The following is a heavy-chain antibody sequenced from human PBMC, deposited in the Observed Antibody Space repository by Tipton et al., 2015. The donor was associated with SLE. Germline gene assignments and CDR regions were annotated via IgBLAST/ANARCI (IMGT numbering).Heavy chain of an antibody. CDR3: ARVQSGDYGDYFDQ. D-gene: IGHD4-17*01. Sequence: TLSLTCSISGGPISGHDWGWIRQPPGKGLEWIGTIYDSGTTNYNPSLRSRVTMSIDTSKNQFSLRVNSVTAADTAVYYCARVQSGDYGDYFDQWGQGTLVTVSS. CDR1: GGPISGHD. CDR2: IYDSGTT. V-gene: IGHV4-59*11. J-gene: IGHJ4*02.